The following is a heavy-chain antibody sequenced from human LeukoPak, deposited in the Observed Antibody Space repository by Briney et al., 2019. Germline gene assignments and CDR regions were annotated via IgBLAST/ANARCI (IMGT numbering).Heavy chain of an antibody. D-gene: IGHD1-20*01. CDR3: ARELLDNWNDY. V-gene: IGHV3-23*01. Sequence: GGSLRLSCAASGFTFSSYAMSWVRQAPGKGLEWVSGLSDKGDSAYYADSVKGRFTFSRDNSRNTLYLQMNSLRAEDTAVYYCARELLDNWNDYWGQGTLVTVSS. J-gene: IGHJ4*02. CDR1: GFTFSSYA. CDR2: LSDKGDSA.